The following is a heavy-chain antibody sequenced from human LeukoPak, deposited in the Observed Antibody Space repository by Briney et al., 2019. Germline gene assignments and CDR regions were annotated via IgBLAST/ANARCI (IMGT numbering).Heavy chain of an antibody. V-gene: IGHV3-23*01. Sequence: GGSLRLSCAASGFTFSSFAMSWVRLAPGKGLEWVSAISGSGGSTYYADSVKGRFTISRDNSKNTLHLQMNSLRAEDTAVYYCAKRGGLPPLDYYYYYMDVWGKGTTVTVSS. CDR3: AKRGGLPPLDYYYYYMDV. CDR2: ISGSGGST. D-gene: IGHD2-21*02. CDR1: GFTFSSFA. J-gene: IGHJ6*03.